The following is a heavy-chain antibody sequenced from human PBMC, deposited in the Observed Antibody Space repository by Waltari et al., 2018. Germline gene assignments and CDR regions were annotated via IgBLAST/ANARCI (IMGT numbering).Heavy chain of an antibody. J-gene: IGHJ4*02. CDR2: TNPSGVST. CDR3: ARDTSPEMVRGGFDY. CDR1: GYTFTNYY. V-gene: IGHV1-46*01. Sequence: QVQLVQSGAEVKKPGASVKVSCKASGYTFTNYYIHWVRQAPGQGLEWMGITNPSGVSTSYGQNVQGRVTVTRDTSTSTVYMELSSLRSEDTAVYYCARDTSPEMVRGGFDYWGQGTLVTVSS. D-gene: IGHD3-10*01.